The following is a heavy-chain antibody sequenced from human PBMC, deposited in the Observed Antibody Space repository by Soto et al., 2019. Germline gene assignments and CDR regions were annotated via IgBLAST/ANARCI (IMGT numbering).Heavy chain of an antibody. CDR3: ARASSSTYYYGMDV. Sequence: ASVKVSCKASGYTFTSYDINWVRQATGQGLEWMGWMNPNSGNTGYAQKFQGRVTMTRNTSISIAYMELSSLRSEDTAVYYCARASSSTYYYGMDVWGQGTTVTVSS. CDR2: MNPNSGNT. V-gene: IGHV1-8*01. CDR1: GYTFTSYD. D-gene: IGHD6-6*01. J-gene: IGHJ6*02.